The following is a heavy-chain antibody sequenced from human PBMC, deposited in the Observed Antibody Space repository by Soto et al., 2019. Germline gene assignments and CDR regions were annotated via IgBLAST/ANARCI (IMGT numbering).Heavy chain of an antibody. J-gene: IGHJ6*03. D-gene: IGHD2-2*01. CDR2: MNPNSGNT. V-gene: IGHV1-8*01. CDR3: ARGTGYCSSTSCYAGFYYYYYYMDV. CDR1: GYTFTSYD. Sequence: DSVKVSCKASGYTFTSYDINWVRQATGQGLEWMGWMNPNSGNTGYAQKFQGRVTMTRNTSISTAYMELGSLRSEDTAVYYCARGTGYCSSTSCYAGFYYYYYYMDVWGKGTTVTVSS.